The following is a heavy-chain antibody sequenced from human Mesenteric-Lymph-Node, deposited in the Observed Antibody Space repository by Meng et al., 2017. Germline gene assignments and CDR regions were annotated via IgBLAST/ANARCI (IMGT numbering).Heavy chain of an antibody. J-gene: IGHJ4*02. D-gene: IGHD7-27*01. V-gene: IGHV4-59*01. CDR1: GGSISSYY. CDR2: IYYSGST. Sequence: SETLSLTCTASGGSISSYYWSWIRQPPGKGLEWIGYIYYSGSTNYNPSLKSRVTISVDTSKNQFSLKLSPVTAADTAVYYCAREEREGTWGRNIKFFDYWGQGTLVTVSS. CDR3: AREEREGTWGRNIKFFDY.